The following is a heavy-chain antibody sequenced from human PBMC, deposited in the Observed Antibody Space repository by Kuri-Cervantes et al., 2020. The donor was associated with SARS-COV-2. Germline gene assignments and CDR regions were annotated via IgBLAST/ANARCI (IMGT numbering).Heavy chain of an antibody. CDR3: ATSRDTAMGQYYYYYYMDV. V-gene: IGHV1-24*01. CDR2: FDPEDGET. J-gene: IGHJ6*03. D-gene: IGHD5-18*01. Sequence: ASVKVSCKVSGYTLTELSMHWVRQAPGKGLEWMGGFDPEDGETIYAQKFQGRVTMTEDTSTDTAYMELSSLRSEDTAVYYCATSRDTAMGQYYYYYYMDVWGNGTTVTVSS. CDR1: GYTLTELS.